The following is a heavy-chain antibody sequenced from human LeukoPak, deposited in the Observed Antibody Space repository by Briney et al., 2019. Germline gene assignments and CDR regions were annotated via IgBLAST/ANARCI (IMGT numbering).Heavy chain of an antibody. CDR2: INTNTGNP. D-gene: IGHD6-19*01. J-gene: IGHJ6*02. CDR1: GYTFTSYA. V-gene: IGHV7-4-1*02. CDR3: AREPSGWPGYYGMDV. Sequence: ASVKVSCKASGYTFTSYAINWVRQAPGQGLEWMGWINTNTGNPTYAQGFTGRFVFSLDTSVSTAYLQISSLKAEDTAVYYCAREPSGWPGYYGMDVWGQGPRSPSP.